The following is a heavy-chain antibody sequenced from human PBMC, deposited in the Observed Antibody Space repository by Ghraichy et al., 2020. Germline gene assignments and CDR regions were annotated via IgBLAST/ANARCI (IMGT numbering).Heavy chain of an antibody. CDR1: GFTFSSYS. CDR2: ISSSSSYI. CDR3: ARGGDRIFGVVTNDY. J-gene: IGHJ4*02. V-gene: IGHV3-21*01. D-gene: IGHD3-3*02. Sequence: GGSLRLSCAASGFTFSSYSMNWVRQAPGKGLEWVSSISSSSSYIYYADSVKGRFTISRDNAKNSLYLQMNSLRAEDTAVYYCARGGDRIFGVVTNDYWGQGTLVTVSS.